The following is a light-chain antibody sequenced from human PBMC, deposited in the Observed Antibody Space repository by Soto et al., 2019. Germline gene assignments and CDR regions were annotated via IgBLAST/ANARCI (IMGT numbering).Light chain of an antibody. CDR1: SSDVGGYNH. CDR3: NSYTSTNTLV. Sequence: QSALTQPASVSGSPGQSITISCTGTSSDVGGYNHVSWYQQHPGKAPKLMIYDVTDRPSGVSNRFSGSKSGNTASLDISGLQAEDEADYYCNSYTSTNTLVFGGGTKVTVL. CDR2: DVT. V-gene: IGLV2-14*03. J-gene: IGLJ2*01.